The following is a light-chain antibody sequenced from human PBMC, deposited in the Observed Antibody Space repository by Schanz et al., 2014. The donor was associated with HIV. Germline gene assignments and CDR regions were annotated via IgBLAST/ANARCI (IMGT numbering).Light chain of an antibody. Sequence: QSALTQPASVSGSPGQSITISCSGTSSDVRGYNLVSWYQQHPGKAPKLMIYEVTKRPSGVSNRFSGSKSGNTASLTISGLQAEDEADYYCGSFTTRNIWVFGGGTKLTVL. J-gene: IGLJ3*02. CDR1: SSDVRGYNL. V-gene: IGLV2-14*02. CDR3: GSFTTRNIWV. CDR2: EVT.